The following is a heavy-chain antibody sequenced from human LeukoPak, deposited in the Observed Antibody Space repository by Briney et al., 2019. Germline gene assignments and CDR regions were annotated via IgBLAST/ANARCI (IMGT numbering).Heavy chain of an antibody. V-gene: IGHV4-39*07. J-gene: IGHJ5*02. CDR1: GGSISSSSYY. CDR2: IYYSGST. Sequence: PSETLSLTCTVSGGSISSSSYYWGWIRQPPGKGLEWIGSIYYSGSTYYNPSLKSRVTISVDTSKNQFSLKLSSVTAADTAVYYCALTGYDNWFDPWGQGTLVTVSS. CDR3: ALTGYDNWFDP. D-gene: IGHD3-9*01.